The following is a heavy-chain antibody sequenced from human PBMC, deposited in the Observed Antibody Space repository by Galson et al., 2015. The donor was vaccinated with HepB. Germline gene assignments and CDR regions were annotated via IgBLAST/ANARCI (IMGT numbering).Heavy chain of an antibody. CDR1: GFTFSSYN. Sequence: SLRLSCAASGFTFSSYNMNWVRQAPGKGLEWVASISTRGTYIYYADSVRGRFTISRGDARNSLSLQMNSLRAEDAAMYYCARVPFKSGSSTFDYWGQGTLVTVSS. CDR3: ARVPFKSGSSTFDY. V-gene: IGHV3-21*03. J-gene: IGHJ4*02. D-gene: IGHD6-6*01. CDR2: ISTRGTYI.